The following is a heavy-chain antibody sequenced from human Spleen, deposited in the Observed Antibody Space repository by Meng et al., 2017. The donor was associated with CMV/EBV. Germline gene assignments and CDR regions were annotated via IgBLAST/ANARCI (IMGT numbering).Heavy chain of an antibody. CDR3: AHSDVVVPAAKGGDFDY. CDR2: IYWNDDK. CDR1: FSLSTSGVG. V-gene: IGHV2-5*01. J-gene: IGHJ4*02. Sequence: FSLSTSGVGVGWIRQPPGKALEWLALIYWNDDKRYSPSLKSRLTITKDTSKNQVVLTMTNMDPVDTATYYCAHSDVVVPAAKGGDFDYWGQGTLVTVSS. D-gene: IGHD2-2*01.